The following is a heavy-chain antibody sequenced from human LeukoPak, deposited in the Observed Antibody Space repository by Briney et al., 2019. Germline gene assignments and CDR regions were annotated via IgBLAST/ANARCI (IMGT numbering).Heavy chain of an antibody. CDR3: TRQGYGDYDGY. J-gene: IGHJ4*02. CDR1: GFTFSGSA. Sequence: GGSLRLSCAASGFTFSGSAMHWVRQASGKGLEWVGRIRSKANSYATAYAASAKGRFTISRDDSKNTAYLQMNSLKTEDTAVYYCTRQGYGDYDGYWGQGTLVTVSS. D-gene: IGHD4-17*01. CDR2: IRSKANSYAT. V-gene: IGHV3-73*01.